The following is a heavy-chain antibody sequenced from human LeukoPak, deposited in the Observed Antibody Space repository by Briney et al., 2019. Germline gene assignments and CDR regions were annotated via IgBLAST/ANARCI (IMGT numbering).Heavy chain of an antibody. CDR1: GFTFSDYY. V-gene: IGHV3-11*01. CDR2: ISSSGSTI. J-gene: IGHJ6*02. CDR3: ARARGSGSARSHYYYGMDV. Sequence: PGGSLRLSCAASGFTFSDYYMSWIRQAPGKGLEWVSYISSSGSTIYYADSVKGRFTISRDNAKNSLYLQMNSLRAEDTAVYYCARARGSGSARSHYYYGMDVWGQGTTVTVSS. D-gene: IGHD3-10*01.